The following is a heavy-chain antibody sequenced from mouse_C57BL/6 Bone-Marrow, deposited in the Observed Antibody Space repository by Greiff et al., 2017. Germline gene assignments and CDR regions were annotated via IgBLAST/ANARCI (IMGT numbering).Heavy chain of an antibody. D-gene: IGHD2-1*01. V-gene: IGHV5-4*01. CDR2: ISDGGSYT. J-gene: IGHJ3*01. CDR1: GFTFSSYA. Sequence: EVQLVESGGGLVKPGGSLKLSCAASGFTFSSYAMSWVRQTPEKRLEWVATISDGGSYTYYPDNVKGRFTISRDNAKNNLYLQMSHLKSEDTAMYYCAREIYYGLAYWGQGTLVTVSA. CDR3: AREIYYGLAY.